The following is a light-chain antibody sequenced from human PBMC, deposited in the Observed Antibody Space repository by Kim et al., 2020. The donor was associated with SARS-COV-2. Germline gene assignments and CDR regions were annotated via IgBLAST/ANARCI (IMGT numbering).Light chain of an antibody. V-gene: IGKV3-11*01. J-gene: IGKJ4*01. Sequence: PGERATLSCRASQSVGTYLAWYQHRPGQAPRLLIYDVFNRATGIPARFSGSVSGTDFTLTINSLEPEDFAVYYCQHLGSGLLTFGGATNVDI. CDR1: QSVGTY. CDR2: DVF. CDR3: QHLGSGLLT.